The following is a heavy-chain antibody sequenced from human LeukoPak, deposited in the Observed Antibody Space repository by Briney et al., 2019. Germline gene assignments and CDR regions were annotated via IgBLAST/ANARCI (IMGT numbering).Heavy chain of an antibody. Sequence: GGSLRLSCAASGFTFSSYSINWVRQAPGKGLEWVSSISSSSRYIYYADSVKGRFTISRDNSKNTLYLQMNSLRAEDTAVYYCARDGIAVAGTFYFDYWGQGTLVTVSS. CDR2: ISSSSRYI. V-gene: IGHV3-21*01. D-gene: IGHD6-19*01. J-gene: IGHJ4*02. CDR3: ARDGIAVAGTFYFDY. CDR1: GFTFSSYS.